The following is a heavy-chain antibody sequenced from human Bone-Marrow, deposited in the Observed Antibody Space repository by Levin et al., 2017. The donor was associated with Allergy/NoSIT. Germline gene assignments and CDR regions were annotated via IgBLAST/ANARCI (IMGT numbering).Heavy chain of an antibody. Sequence: SETLSLTCNVSGASITSYYWTWIRQPPGKGLEWIGFVYFSGNTNYNPSLRCRVTISVDTSKNQVSLKLNSVTPADTAVYYCARGVAGKGWGQGVLVSVSS. D-gene: IGHD6-19*01. CDR1: GASITSYY. CDR2: VYFSGNT. CDR3: ARGVAGKG. V-gene: IGHV4-59*01. J-gene: IGHJ4*02.